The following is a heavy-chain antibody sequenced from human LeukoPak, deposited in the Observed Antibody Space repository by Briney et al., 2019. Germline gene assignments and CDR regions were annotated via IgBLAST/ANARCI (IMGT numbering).Heavy chain of an antibody. V-gene: IGHV1-69*06. J-gene: IGHJ5*02. CDR3: ARDNHDYVWGSYRYGFDP. Sequence: SVKVSCKASRGTFSSYGISWVRQAPGQGLEWMGGIIPFFGRADYAQKFQGRVTITADKSTSTAYMDLTSLKSDDTAVYYCARDNHDYVWGSYRYGFDPWGQGTLVTVSS. CDR2: IIPFFGRA. CDR1: RGTFSSYG. D-gene: IGHD3-16*02.